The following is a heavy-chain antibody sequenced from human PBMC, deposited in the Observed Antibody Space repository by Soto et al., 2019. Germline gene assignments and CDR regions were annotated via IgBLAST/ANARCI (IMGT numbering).Heavy chain of an antibody. Sequence: GGSLSLSCPAAGFTINNYYMTWVRQASGKGLEWVAKINPDGNQKQYVDSVKGRFTVSRDNAKNSLYLQMSSLTAEDSALYYCSRSLDSLVQGTPVTVSS. CDR2: INPDGNQK. V-gene: IGHV3-7*01. CDR1: GFTINNYY. CDR3: SRSLDS. J-gene: IGHJ5*01.